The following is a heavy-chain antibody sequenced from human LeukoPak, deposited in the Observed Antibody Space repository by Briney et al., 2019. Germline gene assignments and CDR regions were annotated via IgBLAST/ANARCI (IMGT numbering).Heavy chain of an antibody. CDR1: GVSVSTYY. D-gene: IGHD2-2*01. Sequence: SETLSLTCTVSGVSVSTYYWSWIRQPPGKGLEWIGYIYYSGSTNYNPSLKSRVTISVDTSKNQFSLKLSSVIAADTAVYYCARTTEGYCSSASCFGFSYSYYMDVWGKGTTVTISS. CDR3: ARTTEGYCSSASCFGFSYSYYMDV. CDR2: IYYSGST. J-gene: IGHJ6*03. V-gene: IGHV4-59*02.